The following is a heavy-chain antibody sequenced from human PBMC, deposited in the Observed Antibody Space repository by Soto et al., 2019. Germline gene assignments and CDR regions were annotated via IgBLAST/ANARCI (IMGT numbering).Heavy chain of an antibody. CDR3: ARVFSSYSSYYGMDV. D-gene: IGHD3-3*01. V-gene: IGHV3-48*01. CDR2: ISSSSSTI. J-gene: IGHJ6*02. CDR1: GFTFSSYS. Sequence: PGGSLRLSCAASGFTFSSYSMNWVRQAPGKGLEWVSYISSSSSTIYYADSVKGRFTISRDNAKNSLYLQMNSLRAEDTAVYYCARVFSSYSSYYGMDVWGQGTTVTSP.